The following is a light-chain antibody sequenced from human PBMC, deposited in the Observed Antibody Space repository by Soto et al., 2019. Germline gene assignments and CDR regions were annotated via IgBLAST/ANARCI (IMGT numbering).Light chain of an antibody. V-gene: IGKV1-5*03. CDR2: KAY. J-gene: IGKJ4*01. CDR1: QSISSW. Sequence: DIQMTQSPSNLSASVGDRVTITCRASQSISSWLAWYQQKPGKAPKLLIYKAYSLESGVPSRFSGSGSGTEFTLTISSLQPDDFATYYCQQYNSYPLTFGGGTKVEIK. CDR3: QQYNSYPLT.